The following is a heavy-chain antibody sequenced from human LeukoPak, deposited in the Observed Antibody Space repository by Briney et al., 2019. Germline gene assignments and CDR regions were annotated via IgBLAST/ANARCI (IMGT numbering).Heavy chain of an antibody. Sequence: PGGSLRLSCAASGFTFDDYAMHWVRQPPGKGLEWVSGISWNSGRTGYADSVKGRFTISRDNAKNFLYLQMNSLRGEDTALYYCAKAPTTSGWHYFDYWGQGTLVTVSS. V-gene: IGHV3-9*01. CDR1: GFTFDDYA. CDR3: AKAPTTSGWHYFDY. D-gene: IGHD6-19*01. J-gene: IGHJ4*02. CDR2: ISWNSGRT.